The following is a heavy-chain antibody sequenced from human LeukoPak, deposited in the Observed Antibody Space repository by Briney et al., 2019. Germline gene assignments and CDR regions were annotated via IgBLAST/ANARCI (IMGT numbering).Heavy chain of an antibody. V-gene: IGHV3-11*01. CDR1: GFTFNYYH. D-gene: IGHD3-22*01. CDR2: ISSSGSTM. CDR3: ARVGSEYYDSSGYYQDY. J-gene: IGHJ4*02. Sequence: RGSLRLSCAASGFTFNYYHMSWIRQAPGKGLEWVSCISSSGSTMDYADSVKGRFTISRDNAKKSLYLQMNSLRAEDTAVYYCARVGSEYYDSSGYYQDYWGQGTLVTVSS.